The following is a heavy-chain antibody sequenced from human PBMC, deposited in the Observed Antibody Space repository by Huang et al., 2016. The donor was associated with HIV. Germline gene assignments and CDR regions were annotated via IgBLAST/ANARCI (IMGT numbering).Heavy chain of an antibody. J-gene: IGHJ4*02. CDR3: TRGKGALDY. Sequence: EVQLVEAGGGLVQPGRSLRLSCTASGFTFGAYAMSWFRQAPGKGLDWVGFSRSKASGGTTEYAASVKGRFTISRDDSKSIAYLQMNSLKTEDTAVYYCTRGKGALDYWGQGTLVTVSS. V-gene: IGHV3-49*03. CDR2: SRSKASGGTT. CDR1: GFTFGAYA. D-gene: IGHD6-13*01.